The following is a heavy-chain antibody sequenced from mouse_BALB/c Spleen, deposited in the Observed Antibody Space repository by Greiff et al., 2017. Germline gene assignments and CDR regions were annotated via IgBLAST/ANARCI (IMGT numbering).Heavy chain of an antibody. CDR3: ARVTTVVADFDY. V-gene: IGHV1S29*02. D-gene: IGHD1-1*01. CDR1: GYTFTDYN. J-gene: IGHJ2*01. CDR2: IYPYNGGT. Sequence: VQLQQSGPELVKPGASVKISCKASGYTFTDYNMHWVKQSHGNSLEWIGYIYPYNGGTGYNQKFKSKATLTVDNSSSTAYMELRSLTSEDSAVYYCARVTTVVADFDYWGQGTTLTVSS.